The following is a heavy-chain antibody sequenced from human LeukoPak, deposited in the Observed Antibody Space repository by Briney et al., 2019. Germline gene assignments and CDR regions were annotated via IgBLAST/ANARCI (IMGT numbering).Heavy chain of an antibody. J-gene: IGHJ4*02. D-gene: IGHD3-16*01. CDR2: MNPNSGNI. V-gene: IGHV1-8*02. CDR3: ARGGSLDDDSVRTFDY. CDR1: GYTFTSYD. Sequence: ASVKVSCKASGYTFTSYDINWVRQATGQGLEWMGWMNPNSGNIGYTQRVRGRVTMTRETFTNTAFMELTRLRFDDTAVYYCARGGSLDDDSVRTFDYWGQGSLVSVSS.